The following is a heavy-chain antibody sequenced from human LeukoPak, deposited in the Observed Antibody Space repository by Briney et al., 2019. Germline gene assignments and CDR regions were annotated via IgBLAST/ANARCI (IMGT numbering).Heavy chain of an antibody. D-gene: IGHD5-18*01. CDR3: ARDGYSYGHVPYYFDN. J-gene: IGHJ4*02. Sequence: GGSLRLSCAASGFTFSSYSMNWVRQAPGKGLGWVSSISSSSSYIYYADSVKGRLTISRDNAKNSLYLQMNSLRAEDTAVYYCARDGYSYGHVPYYFDNWGQGTLVTVSS. V-gene: IGHV3-21*01. CDR1: GFTFSSYS. CDR2: ISSSSSYI.